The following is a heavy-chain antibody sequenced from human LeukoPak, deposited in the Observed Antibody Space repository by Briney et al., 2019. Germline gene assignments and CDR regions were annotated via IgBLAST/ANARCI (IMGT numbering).Heavy chain of an antibody. CDR2: IYYSGST. J-gene: IGHJ4*02. Sequence: SETLSLTCTVSGGSISSYYWSWIRQPPGKGLEWIGYIYYSGSTNYNPSLKSRVTISVDTSKNQFSLKLSSVTAADTAVYYCARIAVAGTDGPEDYWGQGTLVTVSS. CDR3: ARIAVAGTDGPEDY. CDR1: GGSISSYY. V-gene: IGHV4-59*01. D-gene: IGHD6-19*01.